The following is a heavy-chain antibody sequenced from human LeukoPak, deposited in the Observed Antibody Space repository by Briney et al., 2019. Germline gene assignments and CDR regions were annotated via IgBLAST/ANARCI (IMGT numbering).Heavy chain of an antibody. CDR3: AKDPVAVAGTGNAFDI. CDR2: IRYDGSNK. Sequence: GGSLRLSCAASGFTFSSYGMHWVRQAPGKGLEWVAFIRYDGSNKYYADSVKGRFTISRDNSKNTLYLQMNSLRAEDTAVYYCAKDPVAVAGTGNAFDIWGQGTMVTVSS. CDR1: GFTFSSYG. J-gene: IGHJ3*02. V-gene: IGHV3-30*02. D-gene: IGHD6-19*01.